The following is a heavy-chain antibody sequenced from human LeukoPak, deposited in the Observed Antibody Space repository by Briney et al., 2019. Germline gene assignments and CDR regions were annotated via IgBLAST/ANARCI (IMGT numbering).Heavy chain of an antibody. CDR1: GFTVITND. D-gene: IGHD1-14*01. CDR3: ARGVEPLAANTLAY. CDR2: LYSDGNT. Sequence: GGSLRLSCAASGFTVITNDMTWVRQAPGKGLEWVSVLYSDGNTKYADSVQGRFTISRDNSKNTLYLEMNSLSPDDTAVYYCARGVEPLAANTLAYWGQGILVTVSS. V-gene: IGHV3-53*01. J-gene: IGHJ4*02.